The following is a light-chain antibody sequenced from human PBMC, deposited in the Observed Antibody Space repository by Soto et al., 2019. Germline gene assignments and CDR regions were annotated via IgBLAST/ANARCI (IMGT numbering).Light chain of an antibody. Sequence: QSELTQPPSVSAAPGQKVTISCSGSSSNIVKNYVSWYQQLPGTAPKLLIYENNKRPSGIPDRFSGSKSGTSATLGITGLQTGDEAEYYCGAWDSSLRAVDVFGTGTKLTVL. CDR3: GAWDSSLRAVDV. CDR2: ENN. CDR1: SSNIVKNY. V-gene: IGLV1-51*02. J-gene: IGLJ1*01.